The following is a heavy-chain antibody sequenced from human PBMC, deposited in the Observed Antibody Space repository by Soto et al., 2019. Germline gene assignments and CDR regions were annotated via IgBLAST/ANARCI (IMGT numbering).Heavy chain of an antibody. V-gene: IGHV3-15*07. Sequence: EVQLVESDGGLVKTGGSLRLCCAPSGFSFPPAWVNWVRQAPGRGLEWVGRIYSGRATEYSAPVRGRFTISRDDSKSTLYLQMASLEIGDTALYFCIWQSHFGGAWRWGQGTPVNVSS. CDR2: IYSGRAT. CDR3: IWQSHFGGAWR. J-gene: IGHJ1*01. CDR1: GFSFPPAW. D-gene: IGHD3-3*01.